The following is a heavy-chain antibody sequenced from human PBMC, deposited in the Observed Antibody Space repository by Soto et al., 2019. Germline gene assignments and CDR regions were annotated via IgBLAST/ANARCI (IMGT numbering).Heavy chain of an antibody. J-gene: IGHJ4*02. V-gene: IGHV3-74*01. D-gene: IGHD2-2*01. CDR1: GFTFSTYW. Sequence: GGSLRLSCAASGFTFSTYWMHWVRQAPGKGLVWVSRINGDGSDTVYADSVKGRFTISRDNGKNTLYLQMNSLRAEDTAVYYCTRSITGFSYADSWGRGTLVTVSS. CDR3: TRSITGFSYADS. CDR2: INGDGSDT.